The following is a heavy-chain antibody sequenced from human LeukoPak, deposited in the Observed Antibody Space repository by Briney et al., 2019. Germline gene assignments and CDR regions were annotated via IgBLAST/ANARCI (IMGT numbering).Heavy chain of an antibody. V-gene: IGHV4-61*02. CDR3: ARLFGWELPVDY. J-gene: IGHJ4*02. CDR1: GGSISSGSYY. CDR2: IYTSGST. D-gene: IGHD1-26*01. Sequence: SQTLSLTCTVSGGSISSGSYYWSWIRQPAGKGLEWIGRIYTSGSTNYNPSLKSRVTISVDTSKNQFSLKLSSVTAADTAVYYCARLFGWELPVDYWGQGTLVTVSS.